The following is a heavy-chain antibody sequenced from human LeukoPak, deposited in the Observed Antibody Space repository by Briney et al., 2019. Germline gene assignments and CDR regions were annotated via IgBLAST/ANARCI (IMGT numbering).Heavy chain of an antibody. CDR3: ARDRVGGFFDY. CDR2: VRQDGGEQ. CDR1: GFSFTTYW. D-gene: IGHD6-25*01. Sequence: GGSLRLSCTAFGFSFTTYWLSWVRQAPGKGLEWVANVRQDGGEQQYADSLRGRFTISRDNAKNSVYLQMNSLRAEDTAVYFCARDRVGGFFDYWGRGTQVTVSS. V-gene: IGHV3-7*04. J-gene: IGHJ4*02.